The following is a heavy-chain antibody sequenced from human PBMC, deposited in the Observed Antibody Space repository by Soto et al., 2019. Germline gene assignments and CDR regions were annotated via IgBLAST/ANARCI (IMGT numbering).Heavy chain of an antibody. V-gene: IGHV4-59*01. CDR2: IYYSGST. J-gene: IGHJ5*02. D-gene: IGHD2-15*01. Sequence: QVQLQESGPGLVKPSETLSLTCTVSGGSISSYYWSWIRQPPGKGLEWIGYIYYSGSTNYNPSLKGRVTISVDTSKNQFSLRLSSVTAADTAVYYCARGQDIVVVVAATEGPNWFDPWGQGTLVTVSS. CDR3: ARGQDIVVVVAATEGPNWFDP. CDR1: GGSISSYY.